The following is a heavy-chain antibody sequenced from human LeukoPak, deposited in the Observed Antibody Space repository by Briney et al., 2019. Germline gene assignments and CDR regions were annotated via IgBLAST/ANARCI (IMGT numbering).Heavy chain of an antibody. CDR2: ISGGDGTT. V-gene: IGHV3-23*01. J-gene: IGHJ6*02. Sequence: GGSLRLSCAASGFPFSSYAMSWVRQAPGKGLEWVSAISGGDGTTYYADSVKGRFTISRDNSKNTLYLQMNSLRAEDTAVYYCARDHRVVAVAVDYYYGMDVWGQGTTVTVSS. D-gene: IGHD2-15*01. CDR3: ARDHRVVAVAVDYYYGMDV. CDR1: GFPFSSYA.